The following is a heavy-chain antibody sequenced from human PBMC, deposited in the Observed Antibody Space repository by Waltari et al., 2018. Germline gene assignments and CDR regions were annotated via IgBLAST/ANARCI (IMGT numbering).Heavy chain of an antibody. CDR1: GGTFSSYA. J-gene: IGHJ6*02. Sequence: QVQLVQSGAEVKKPGSSVKVSCKASGGTFSSYAISWVRQAPGQGLEWMGGIIPILGTANYAQKFQGRVTITADESTSTAYMELSSLRSEDTAVYYCARGDTVVVVAAFLGYGMDVWGQGTTVIVSS. CDR2: IIPILGTA. D-gene: IGHD2-15*01. CDR3: ARGDTVVVVAAFLGYGMDV. V-gene: IGHV1-69*01.